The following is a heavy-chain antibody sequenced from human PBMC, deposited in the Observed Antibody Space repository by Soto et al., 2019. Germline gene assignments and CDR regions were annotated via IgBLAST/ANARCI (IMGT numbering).Heavy chain of an antibody. D-gene: IGHD6-13*01. V-gene: IGHV3-53*01. CDR3: ARDPGYAGTSWWYFDL. CDR1: GFTVSGYY. J-gene: IGHJ2*01. Sequence: EVQLVESGGGLIQPGGSLRLSCAVSGFTVSGYYMSWVRQSPGKGLDWVSIIYGDGRRYYAESVKGRFTISRDSSKNILWLQMDNLRADDTALYYCARDPGYAGTSWWYFDLWGRGTQVTVSS. CDR2: IYGDGRR.